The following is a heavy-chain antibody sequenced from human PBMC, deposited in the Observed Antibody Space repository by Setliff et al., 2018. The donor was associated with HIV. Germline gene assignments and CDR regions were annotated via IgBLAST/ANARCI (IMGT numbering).Heavy chain of an antibody. D-gene: IGHD4-4*01. J-gene: IGHJ6*02. Sequence: GGSLRLSCAASGFTFNSYSMNWVRQAPGKGLEWVPSISSSSSYTNYADSVKGRFTISRDNAKNSLYLQMNSLRAEDTAVYYCARDDSNYRQHGMDVWGQGTTVTVSS. CDR2: ISSSSSYT. V-gene: IGHV3-21*01. CDR1: GFTFNSYS. CDR3: ARDDSNYRQHGMDV.